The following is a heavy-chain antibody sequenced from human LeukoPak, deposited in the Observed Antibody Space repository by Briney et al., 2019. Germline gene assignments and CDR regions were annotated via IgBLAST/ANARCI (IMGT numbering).Heavy chain of an antibody. Sequence: GGSLRLSCAAFGFPFSNAWMSWVRQAPGKGLEWVGRIRSTTDGGTTDYAAPVKGRFTVSRDDSINTLYLELNSLKTEDTAVYYCSTLRMPKGGGLRLYFYDYWGQGALVTVSS. CDR3: STLRMPKGGGLRLYFYDY. CDR1: GFPFSNAW. J-gene: IGHJ4*02. D-gene: IGHD3-16*01. V-gene: IGHV3-15*01. CDR2: IRSTTDGGTT.